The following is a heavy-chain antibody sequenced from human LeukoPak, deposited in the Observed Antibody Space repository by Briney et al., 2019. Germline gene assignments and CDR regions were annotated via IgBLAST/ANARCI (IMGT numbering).Heavy chain of an antibody. V-gene: IGHV4-39*07. CDR2: IYYSGST. CDR1: GGSISSSRDY. J-gene: IGHJ4*02. D-gene: IGHD4-17*01. CDR3: AREAGYRDYNFGY. Sequence: SETLSLTCTVSGGSISSSRDYWAWIRQPPGKGLEWIANIYYSGSTYYSPSLKSRVTISVDTSKNQFSLKLSSVTAADTAVYYCAREAGYRDYNFGYWGQGTLVTVSS.